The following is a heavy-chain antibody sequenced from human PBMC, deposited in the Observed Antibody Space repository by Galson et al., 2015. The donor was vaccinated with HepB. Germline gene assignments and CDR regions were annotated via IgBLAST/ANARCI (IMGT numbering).Heavy chain of an antibody. CDR2: INTNTGNP. J-gene: IGHJ4*02. CDR3: ARDPAPTRGYSYGYVY. Sequence: SVKVSCKISGYTLTELSMHWVRQAPGKGLEWMGWINTNTGNPTYAQGFTGRFVFSLDTSVSTAYLQISSLKAEDTAVYYCARDPAPTRGYSYGYVYWGQGTLVTVSS. D-gene: IGHD5-18*01. V-gene: IGHV7-4-1*02. CDR1: GYTLTELS.